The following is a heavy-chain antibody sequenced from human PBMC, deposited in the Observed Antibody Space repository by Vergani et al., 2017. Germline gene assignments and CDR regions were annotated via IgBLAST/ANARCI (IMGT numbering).Heavy chain of an antibody. D-gene: IGHD3/OR15-3a*01. V-gene: IGHV4-30-2*01. CDR3: ARGQTGYSRDWSTYFFYMDV. Sequence: QLQLQESDSRLVNPSQTLSLTCTLSGAAISRDTYSWNWVRQPPGKPLEWIGSVYYSGTTYYNPSLGGRVTMSIDKSKNHFSLTLTSVTAADSAFYFCARGQTGYSRDWSTYFFYMDVWVKGTTVTVSS. CDR2: VYYSGTT. CDR1: GAAISRDTYS. J-gene: IGHJ6*03.